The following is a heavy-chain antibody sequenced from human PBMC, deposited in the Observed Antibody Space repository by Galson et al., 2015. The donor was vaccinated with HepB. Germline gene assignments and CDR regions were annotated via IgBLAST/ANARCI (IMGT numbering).Heavy chain of an antibody. CDR2: ISGSGANT. Sequence: SLRLSCAASGFTFSSYAMSWVRQAPGKGLEWVSVISGSGANTYYADSVKGRFTVSRDNSKNTLYLQMSSLRAEDTAIYYCARSSRAFDYWGQGTLVTVSS. CDR1: GFTFSSYA. CDR3: ARSSRAFDY. J-gene: IGHJ4*02. V-gene: IGHV3-23*01.